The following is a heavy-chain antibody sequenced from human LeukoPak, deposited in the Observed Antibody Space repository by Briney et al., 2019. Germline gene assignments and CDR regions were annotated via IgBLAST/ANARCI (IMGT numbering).Heavy chain of an antibody. CDR1: GYTFTDYY. J-gene: IGHJ4*02. CDR3: ATYCSSTSCKGY. Sequence: ASVKISCKVSGYTFTDYYVHWVQQAPGKGLEWMGLVDPEDGETIYAEKFQGRATITADTSTDTAYMELSSLRSEDTAVYYCATYCSSTSCKGYWGQGTLVTVSS. D-gene: IGHD2-2*01. CDR2: VDPEDGET. V-gene: IGHV1-69-2*01.